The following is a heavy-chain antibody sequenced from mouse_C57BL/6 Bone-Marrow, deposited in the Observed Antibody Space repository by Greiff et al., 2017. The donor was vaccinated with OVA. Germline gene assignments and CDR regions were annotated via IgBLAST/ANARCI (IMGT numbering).Heavy chain of an antibody. CDR2: IDPSDSET. CDR3: ARDYGSYYYAMDY. V-gene: IGHV1-52*01. Sequence: QVQLQQSGAELVRPGSSVKLSCKASGYTFTSYWMHWVKQRPIQGLEWIGNIDPSDSETHYNQKFKDKATLTVDKSSSTAYMQLSSLTSEDSAVYYCARDYGSYYYAMDYWGQGTSVTVSS. J-gene: IGHJ4*01. CDR1: GYTFTSYW. D-gene: IGHD1-1*01.